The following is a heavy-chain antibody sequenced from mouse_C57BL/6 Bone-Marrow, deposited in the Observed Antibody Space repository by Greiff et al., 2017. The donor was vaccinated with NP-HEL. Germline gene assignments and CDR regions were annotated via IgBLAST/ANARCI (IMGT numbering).Heavy chain of an antibody. CDR1: GYTFTDYY. CDR3: ARKRGFAY. Sequence: VQLKESGPVLVKPGASVKMSCKASGYTFTDYYMNWVKQSHGKSLEWIGVINPYNGGTSYNQKFKGKATLTVDKSSSTAYMELNSLTSEDAAVYYCARKRGFAYWGQGTLVTVSA. V-gene: IGHV1-19*01. J-gene: IGHJ3*01. CDR2: INPYNGGT.